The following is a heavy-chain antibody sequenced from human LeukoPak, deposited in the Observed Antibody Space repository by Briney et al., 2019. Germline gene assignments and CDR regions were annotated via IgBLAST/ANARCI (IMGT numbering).Heavy chain of an antibody. CDR2: ISSSSSTI. CDR3: AKAASSSWPSYYYGMDV. CDR1: GFTFSSYS. D-gene: IGHD6-13*01. V-gene: IGHV3-48*01. Sequence: PGGSLRLSCAASGFTFSSYSMNWVRQAPGKGLEWVSYISSSSSTIYYADSVKGRFTISRDNAKNSLYLQMSSLRVDDTAVYYCAKAASSSWPSYYYGMDVWGQGTTVTVSS. J-gene: IGHJ6*02.